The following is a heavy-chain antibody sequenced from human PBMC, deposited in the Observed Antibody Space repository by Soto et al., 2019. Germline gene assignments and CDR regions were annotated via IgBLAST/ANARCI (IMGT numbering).Heavy chain of an antibody. CDR2: ISYDGGNK. CDR1: GFTLSSYG. Sequence: QVQLVESGGGVVQPGRSLRLSCAASGFTLSSYGMHWVRQTPGRGLEWVAVISYDGGNKQYADSVKDRFTISRDNSKNMLYLQMDNLRAEDTPISDCARGAGFSIYDFCGYWGQGTLVIVSS. V-gene: IGHV3-30*03. D-gene: IGHD3-3*01. CDR3: ARGAGFSIYDFCGY. J-gene: IGHJ4*02.